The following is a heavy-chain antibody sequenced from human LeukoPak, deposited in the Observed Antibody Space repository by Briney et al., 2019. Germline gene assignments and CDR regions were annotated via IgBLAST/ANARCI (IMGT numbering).Heavy chain of an antibody. CDR1: GGSISSGSYY. Sequence: PSQTLSLTCTVSGGSISSGSYYWSWIRQPAGKGLEWIGRIYTSGSTNYNPSLRSRVTISVDTSKNQFSLKLSSVTAADTAVYYCARRVVRLYYHNWFDPWGQGTLVTVSS. J-gene: IGHJ5*02. D-gene: IGHD3-16*02. CDR3: ARRVVRLYYHNWFDP. V-gene: IGHV4-61*02. CDR2: IYTSGST.